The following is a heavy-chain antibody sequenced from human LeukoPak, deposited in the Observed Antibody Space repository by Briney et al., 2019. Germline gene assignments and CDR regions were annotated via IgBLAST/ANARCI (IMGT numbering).Heavy chain of an antibody. Sequence: ASVKVSCKGSGYTFTNYGISWVRQAPGQGLEWMGWISAYNGNTNYAQKLQGRVTMTTDTSTSTAYMELRSLRSDDTAVYYCARDDSIGWYSDYWGQATLVTVSS. J-gene: IGHJ4*02. D-gene: IGHD6-19*01. CDR3: ARDDSIGWYSDY. V-gene: IGHV1-18*01. CDR1: GYTFTNYG. CDR2: ISAYNGNT.